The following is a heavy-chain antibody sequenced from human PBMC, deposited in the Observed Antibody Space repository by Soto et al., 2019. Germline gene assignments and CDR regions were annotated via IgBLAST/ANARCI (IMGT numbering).Heavy chain of an antibody. Sequence: SGPTLVNPPPTLPLTFPFPGFSHHTRGKGVGWNREPPRKALEWLALIYWGDDKRYSPSLKSRLTITKDTSKNQVVLTMTNMDPVDTATYYCAHRRLGLVQGEPYFDYCGQGTLVTVSS. CDR3: AHRRLGLVQGEPYFDY. V-gene: IGHV2-5*02. J-gene: IGHJ4*02. D-gene: IGHD6-6*01. CDR1: GFSHHTRGKG. CDR2: IYWGDDK.